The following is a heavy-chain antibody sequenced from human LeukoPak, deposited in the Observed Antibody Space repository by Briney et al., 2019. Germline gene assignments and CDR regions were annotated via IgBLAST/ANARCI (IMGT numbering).Heavy chain of an antibody. J-gene: IGHJ4*02. D-gene: IGHD1-26*01. V-gene: IGHV4-4*07. CDR3: ARENSGSYREFDY. CDR1: GGSISSYY. CDR2: NYTSGST. Sequence: SETLSLTCTVSGGSISSYYWSWIRQPAGKGLEWIGRNYTSGSTNYNASLKSRVSMSVDTSKNQFSLKLSSVTAADTAVFYCARENSGSYREFDYWGQGTLVTVSS.